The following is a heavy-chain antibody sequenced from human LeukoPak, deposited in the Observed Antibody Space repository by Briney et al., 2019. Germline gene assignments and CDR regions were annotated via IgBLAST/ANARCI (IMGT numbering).Heavy chain of an antibody. V-gene: IGHV3-33*05. Sequence: GGSLRLSCAASGLTFTSHGFHWVGQAPGRGLEWLTFISLDGSRKSYADSVKGRFTFSRDDSKNTLYLEMNSLRAEDTATYYCARDRAVSWLDSWGLGTLVTVSS. CDR2: ISLDGSRK. CDR1: GLTFTSHG. CDR3: ARDRAVSWLDS. D-gene: IGHD3-10*01. J-gene: IGHJ5*01.